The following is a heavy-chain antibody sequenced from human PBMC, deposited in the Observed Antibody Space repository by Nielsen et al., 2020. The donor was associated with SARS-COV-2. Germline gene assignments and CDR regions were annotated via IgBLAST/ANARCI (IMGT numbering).Heavy chain of an antibody. D-gene: IGHD6-6*01. V-gene: IGHV3-21*01. J-gene: IGHJ6*02. CDR2: ISGSSNYI. Sequence: GESLKISCAASGFSLDTHTMNWVRQAPGKGLEWVSSISGSSNYIYYRDSVKGRFTISRDNARNSVYLQMNSLRAEDTAVYYCVKWVQLDLGYYYHGMDVWGQGTTVTVSS. CDR1: GFSLDTHT. CDR3: VKWVQLDLGYYYHGMDV.